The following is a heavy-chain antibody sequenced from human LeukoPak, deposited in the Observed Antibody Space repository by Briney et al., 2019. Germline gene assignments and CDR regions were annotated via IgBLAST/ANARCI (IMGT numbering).Heavy chain of an antibody. Sequence: NSSETLSLTCTVSGGSISGYYWNWIRQPPGKGLEWIAYMHDSGTTKYNPSLKSRVTISVDTSKNHFSLKLNSVTAADTAVYFCARRFNSGWGSFDYWGPGILVTVSS. CDR1: GGSISGYY. CDR2: MHDSGTT. V-gene: IGHV4-59*08. D-gene: IGHD6-19*01. J-gene: IGHJ4*02. CDR3: ARRFNSGWGSFDY.